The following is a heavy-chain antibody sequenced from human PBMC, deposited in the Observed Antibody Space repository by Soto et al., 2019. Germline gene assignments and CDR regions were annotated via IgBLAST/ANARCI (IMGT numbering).Heavy chain of an antibody. Sequence: GGSLRLSCVASGFTFSQFSMHWVRQAPGKGLEWVAVVSNDENVTYYVDSMKGRFTISRDNSKNTVYLQMNSLRPEDTAIYYFARDGHNGPKDADHWGQGTLVTVSS. J-gene: IGHJ4*02. CDR2: VSNDENVT. CDR1: GFTFSQFS. V-gene: IGHV3-30*04. CDR3: ARDGHNGPKDADH. D-gene: IGHD2-8*01.